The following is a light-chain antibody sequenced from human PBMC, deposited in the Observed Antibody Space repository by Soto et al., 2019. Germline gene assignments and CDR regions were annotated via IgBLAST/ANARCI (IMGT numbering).Light chain of an antibody. CDR1: SGSFASND. J-gene: IGLJ2*01. V-gene: IGLV6-57*04. CDR2: ENN. CDR3: QSYDSSTVV. Sequence: NFMLTQPHSVSECPEKTVTISCTRSSGSFASNDVQWYQQRPGSAPTTVIYENNQRPTGVPDRFSGSTDGSSNSASLTVSGLQTEDEADYYCQSYDSSTVVFGGGTKVTAL.